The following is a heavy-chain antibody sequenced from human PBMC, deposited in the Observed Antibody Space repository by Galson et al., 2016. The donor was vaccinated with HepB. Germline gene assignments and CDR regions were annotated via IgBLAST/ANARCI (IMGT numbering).Heavy chain of an antibody. D-gene: IGHD6-19*01. V-gene: IGHV3-23*01. CDR1: GFTFSIYA. J-gene: IGHJ4*02. CDR2: IYGSGSTT. CDR3: AKGHKQWLDNYFDY. Sequence: SLRLSCAASGFTFSIYAMTWVRQAPGKGLECVSGIYGSGSTTYYADSVRGRFTISRDNSKNTVYLQMNSLRAEDTAVYYCAKGHKQWLDNYFDYWGQGTLVTVSS.